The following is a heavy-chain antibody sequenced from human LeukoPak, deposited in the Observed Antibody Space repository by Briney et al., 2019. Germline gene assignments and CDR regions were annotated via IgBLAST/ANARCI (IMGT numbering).Heavy chain of an antibody. CDR2: ISGSGGCT. Sequence: PGGSLRLSCAASGFTFSSYAMSWVRQAPGKGLEWVSAISGSGGCTYYADSVKGRFTISRDNSKNTLYLQMNSLRAEDTAVYYCAKGLDYDFWSGYYIDYWGQGTLVTVSS. V-gene: IGHV3-23*01. J-gene: IGHJ4*02. D-gene: IGHD3-3*01. CDR1: GFTFSSYA. CDR3: AKGLDYDFWSGYYIDY.